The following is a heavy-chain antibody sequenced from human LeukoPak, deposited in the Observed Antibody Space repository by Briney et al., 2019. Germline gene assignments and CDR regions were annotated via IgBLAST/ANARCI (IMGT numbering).Heavy chain of an antibody. CDR2: IYYSGST. J-gene: IGHJ5*02. CDR3: ARGRFLEWLFSGWFDP. D-gene: IGHD3-3*01. V-gene: IGHV4-39*01. CDR1: GGSISSSSYY. Sequence: SETLSLTCTVSGGSISSSSYYWGWIRQPPGKGLEWIGSIYYSGSTYYNPSLKSRVTISVDTSKNQFSLKLSSVTAADTAAYYCARGRFLEWLFSGWFDPWGQGTLVTVSS.